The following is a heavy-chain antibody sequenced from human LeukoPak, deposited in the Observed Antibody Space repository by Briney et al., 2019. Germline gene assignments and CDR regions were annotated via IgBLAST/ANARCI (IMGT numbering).Heavy chain of an antibody. CDR1: GFTFSSYG. J-gene: IGHJ4*02. CDR2: ISYDGSNE. V-gene: IGHV3-30*18. CDR3: AKGHFDY. Sequence: GGSLRLSCAASGFTFSSYGMHWVRQAPGKGLEWVAVISYDGSNEYYADSVKGRFTISRDNSKNTLYLQMNSLRAEDTAVYYCAKGHFDYWGQGTLVTVSS.